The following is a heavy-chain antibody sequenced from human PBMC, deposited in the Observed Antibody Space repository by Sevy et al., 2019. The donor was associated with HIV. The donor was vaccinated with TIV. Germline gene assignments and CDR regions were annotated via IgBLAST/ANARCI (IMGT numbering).Heavy chain of an antibody. J-gene: IGHJ4*02. CDR2: IDPSDSYT. CDR3: ASHSQYSSSLARDY. V-gene: IGHV5-10-1*01. CDR1: GYSFTSYW. Sequence: GESLKISCKGSGYSFTSYWISWVRQMPGKGLEWMGRIDPSDSYTNYSPPFQGHVTISADKSISTAYLQWSSLKASDTAMYYCASHSQYSSSLARDYWGQGTLVTVSS. D-gene: IGHD6-13*01.